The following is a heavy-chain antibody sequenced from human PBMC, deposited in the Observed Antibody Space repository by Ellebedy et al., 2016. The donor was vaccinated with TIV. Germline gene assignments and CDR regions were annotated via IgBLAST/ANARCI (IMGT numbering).Heavy chain of an antibody. CDR2: INAGNGNT. J-gene: IGHJ4*02. CDR1: GYTFTSDA. V-gene: IGHV1-3*01. CDR3: ARERDSRVELDY. Sequence: AASVKVSCKASGYTFTSDAMHWVRQAPGQRLEWMGWINAGNGNTKYSKKFQGRVTITRDTSASTAYMELSSLRAEDTAVYYCARERDSRVELDYWGQGTLVTVSS. D-gene: IGHD6-13*01.